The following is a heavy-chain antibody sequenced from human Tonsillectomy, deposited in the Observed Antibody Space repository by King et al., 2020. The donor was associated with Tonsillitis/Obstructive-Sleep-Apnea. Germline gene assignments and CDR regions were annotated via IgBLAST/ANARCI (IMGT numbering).Heavy chain of an antibody. Sequence: QLVQSGAEVKKPGSSVKVSCKASGGTFSSYAISWVRQAPGQGLEWMGGIIPIFGTANYAQKFKGRVTITADESTRTAYMELSSLRSEDTAVYYCARGSGYCSGGSCYHYFDCWGQGTLVTVSS. J-gene: IGHJ4*02. CDR2: IIPIFGTA. CDR3: ARGSGYCSGGSCYHYFDC. CDR1: GGTFSSYA. V-gene: IGHV1-69*12. D-gene: IGHD2-15*01.